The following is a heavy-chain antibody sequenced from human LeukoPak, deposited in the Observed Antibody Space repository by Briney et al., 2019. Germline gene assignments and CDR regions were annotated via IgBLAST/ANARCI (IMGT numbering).Heavy chain of an antibody. CDR3: ARAAYTSGWYGGS. V-gene: IGHV3-48*03. D-gene: IGHD6-19*01. Sequence: PGGSLRLSCAASGFTFSSYEMNWVRQAPGKGLEWVSYISSSGSTIYYADSVKGRFTISRDNAKNSLYLQMNSLRAEDTAVYYCARAAYTSGWYGGSWGQGTLVTVSS. J-gene: IGHJ5*02. CDR1: GFTFSSYE. CDR2: ISSSGSTI.